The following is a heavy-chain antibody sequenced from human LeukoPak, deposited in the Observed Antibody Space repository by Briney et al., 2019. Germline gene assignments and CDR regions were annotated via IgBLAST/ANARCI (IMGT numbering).Heavy chain of an antibody. J-gene: IGHJ4*02. CDR1: GFTSSSYA. D-gene: IGHD3-22*01. CDR3: AKGSLGYYDSSGPFDY. CDR2: ISGSGGST. V-gene: IGHV3-23*01. Sequence: GGSLRLSCAASGFTSSSYAMSWVRQAPGRGLEWVSAISGSGGSTYYADSVKGRFTISRDNSKNTLYLQMNSLRAEDTAVYYCAKGSLGYYDSSGPFDYWGQGTLVTVSS.